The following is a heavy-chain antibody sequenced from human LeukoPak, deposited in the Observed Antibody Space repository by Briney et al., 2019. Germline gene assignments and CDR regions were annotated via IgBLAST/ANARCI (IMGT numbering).Heavy chain of an antibody. Sequence: GRSLRLSCAASGFTFSNYAMHWVRQAPGKGLEWVAVISHDESNKYYVDSVKGRFTVSRDNSRSTLYLQVSSLRPEDTAVYFCARVSGWLPGDYWGQGTLVTVSS. CDR3: ARVSGWLPGDY. V-gene: IGHV3-30-3*01. J-gene: IGHJ4*02. CDR2: ISHDESNK. CDR1: GFTFSNYA. D-gene: IGHD6-19*01.